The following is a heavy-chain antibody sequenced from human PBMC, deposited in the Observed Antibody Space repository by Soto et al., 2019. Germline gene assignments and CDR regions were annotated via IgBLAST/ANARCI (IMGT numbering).Heavy chain of an antibody. V-gene: IGHV3-73*01. CDR1: GFTFSGSA. J-gene: IGHJ6*02. Sequence: EVQLVESGGGLVQPGGSLKLSCAASGFTFSGSAMHWVRQASGKGLEWVGRIRSKANSYATAYAASVKGRFTISRDDSKNTAYLQMNSVKTEETAVYYCTRGYGMDVWGQGTTVTVSS. CDR2: IRSKANSYAT. CDR3: TRGYGMDV.